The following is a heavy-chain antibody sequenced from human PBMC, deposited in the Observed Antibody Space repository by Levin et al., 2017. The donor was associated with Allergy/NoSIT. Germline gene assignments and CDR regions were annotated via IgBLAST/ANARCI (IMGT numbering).Heavy chain of an antibody. V-gene: IGHV4-34*01. CDR2: INHSGST. D-gene: IGHD2-2*01. CDR3: ARGRVVVPTRYYDDGMDV. Sequence: SETLSLTCAVYGGSFSGYYWSWIRQPPGKGLEWIGEINHSGSTNYNPSLKSRVTISVDTSKNQFSLKLSSVTAADTAVYYCARGRVVVPTRYYDDGMDVWGQGTTVTVSS. CDR1: GGSFSGYY. J-gene: IGHJ6*02.